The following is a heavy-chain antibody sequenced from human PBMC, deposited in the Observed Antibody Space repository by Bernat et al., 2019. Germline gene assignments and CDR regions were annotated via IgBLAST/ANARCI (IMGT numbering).Heavy chain of an antibody. J-gene: IGHJ5*02. Sequence: QVQLVESGGGVVQPGRSLRLSCAASGFTFSSYAMHWVRQAPGKGLEGVAVISYDGSNKYYADSVKGRFTISRDNSKNTLFLQMNSLRAEDTAVYYCASPSPIVVVPAAMLTICGSWGQGTLVTVSS. CDR1: GFTFSSYA. CDR3: ASPSPIVVVPAAMLTICGS. D-gene: IGHD2-2*01. V-gene: IGHV3-30*01. CDR2: ISYDGSNK.